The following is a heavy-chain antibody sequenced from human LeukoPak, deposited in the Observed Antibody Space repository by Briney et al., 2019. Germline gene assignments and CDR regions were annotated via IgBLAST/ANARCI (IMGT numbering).Heavy chain of an antibody. CDR2: IYHSGSI. Sequence: SETLSLTCTVSGYSISSGCYWGWIRQPPGKGLEWIGSIYHSGSIYYNTSLKSRVTISVDTSKNQFSLKLNSVTAADTAVYYCARVLYYYGSASPYYFDYWGQGTLVTVSS. V-gene: IGHV4-38-2*02. J-gene: IGHJ4*02. D-gene: IGHD3-10*01. CDR3: ARVLYYYGSASPYYFDY. CDR1: GYSISSGCY.